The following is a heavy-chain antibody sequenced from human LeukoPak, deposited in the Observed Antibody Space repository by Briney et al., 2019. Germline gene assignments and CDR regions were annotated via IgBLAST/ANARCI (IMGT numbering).Heavy chain of an antibody. J-gene: IGHJ6*03. Sequence: ASVKVSCKASGYIFTDYAINWVRQAPGQGLEWMGWITGDTGDPTYARGFTGRFVFSLDTSVTSAYLQINNLKADDTAVYYCARDERGSSGWYGISYYYYYMDVWGKGTTVTVSS. CDR3: ARDERGSSGWYGISYYYYYMDV. D-gene: IGHD6-19*01. CDR1: GYIFTDYA. CDR2: ITGDTGDP. V-gene: IGHV7-4-1*02.